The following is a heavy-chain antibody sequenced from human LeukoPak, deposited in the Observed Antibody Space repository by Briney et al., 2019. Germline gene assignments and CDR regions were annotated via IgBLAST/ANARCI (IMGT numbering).Heavy chain of an antibody. J-gene: IGHJ1*01. D-gene: IGHD2-15*01. CDR2: IIPIFGTA. CDR1: GGTFSSCA. CDR3: AYCSGGSCYSVEYFQH. V-gene: IGHV1-69*05. Sequence: SVKVSCKASGGTFSSCAISWVRQAPGQGLEWMGGIIPIFGTANYAQKFQGRVTITTDESTSTAYMELSSLRSEDAAVYYCAYCSGGSCYSVEYFQHWGQGTLVTVSS.